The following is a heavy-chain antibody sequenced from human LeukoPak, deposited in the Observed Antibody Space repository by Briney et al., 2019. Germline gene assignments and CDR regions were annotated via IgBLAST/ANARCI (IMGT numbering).Heavy chain of an antibody. V-gene: IGHV3-53*01. CDR2: IYSGGST. D-gene: IGHD6-13*01. CDR1: GFTVSSNY. J-gene: IGHJ4*01. CDR3: ARGGQQLLDYFDY. Sequence: GGSLRLSCAASGFTVSSNYMSWVRQAPGKGLEWVSVIYSGGSTYYADSVKGRFTISRDNSKNTLYLQMNSLRAEDTAVYYCARGGQQLLDYFDYWGQEPWSPSPQ.